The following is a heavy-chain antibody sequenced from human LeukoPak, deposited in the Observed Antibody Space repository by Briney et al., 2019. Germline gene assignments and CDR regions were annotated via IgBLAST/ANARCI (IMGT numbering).Heavy chain of an antibody. J-gene: IGHJ4*02. D-gene: IGHD3-10*02. V-gene: IGHV1-2*02. CDR1: GYTFTGYY. CDR3: ARGPPVFGMFAFQSFFDF. CDR2: INPKNGGS. Sequence: GASVKVSCKASGYTFTGYYMHWVRQAPGQGLEWVGWINPKNGGSNYAQKFQDRVTMTIDSSTRTISMDLRSLTSDDTAVYYCARGPPVFGMFAFQSFFDFWGQGTLVTVSS.